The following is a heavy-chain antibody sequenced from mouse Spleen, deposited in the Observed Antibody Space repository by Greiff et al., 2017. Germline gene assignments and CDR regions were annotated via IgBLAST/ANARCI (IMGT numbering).Heavy chain of an antibody. CDR1: GYTFTSYG. CDR3: ARSDSSGYVPY. CDR2: IYPRSGNT. D-gene: IGHD3-2*01. Sequence: QVQLQQSGAELARPGASVKLSCKASGYTFTSYGISWVKQRTGQGLEWIGEIYPRSGNTYYNEKFKGKATLTADKSSSTAYMELRSLTSEDSAVYFCARSDSSGYVPYWGQGTLVTVSA. J-gene: IGHJ3*01. V-gene: IGHV1-81*01.